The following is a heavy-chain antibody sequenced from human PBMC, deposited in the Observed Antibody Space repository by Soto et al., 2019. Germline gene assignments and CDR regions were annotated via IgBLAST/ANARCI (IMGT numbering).Heavy chain of an antibody. CDR2: ISGSGGST. V-gene: IGHV3-23*01. J-gene: IGHJ6*02. CDR3: AKSPSEGRLLEWLSWSYYYDMDV. Sequence: GGSLRLSCAASGFTFSIYAMSWFRQAPGKGLEWVSAISGSGGSTYYADSVKGRFTISRDNSKNTLYLQMSSLRAEDTAVYYCAKSPSEGRLLEWLSWSYYYDMDVWGQGTTVTVS. CDR1: GFTFSIYA. D-gene: IGHD3-3*01.